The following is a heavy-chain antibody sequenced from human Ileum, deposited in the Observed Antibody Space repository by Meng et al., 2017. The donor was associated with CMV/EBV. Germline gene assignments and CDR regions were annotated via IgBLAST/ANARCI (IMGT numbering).Heavy chain of an antibody. CDR3: ALRGSAAGTFQY. CDR2: MCYNGDT. Sequence: QVELQGSGPGLVYPPATLSLTRTVSGDSLSIYCWSWIRQPPGKGLEWIGYMCYNGDTNYNPSLKSRVTISGDTSKNQFSLKLSSVTAADTAVYYCALRGSAAGTFQYWGQGTLVTVSS. CDR1: GDSLSIYC. D-gene: IGHD6-13*01. V-gene: IGHV4-59*01. J-gene: IGHJ1*01.